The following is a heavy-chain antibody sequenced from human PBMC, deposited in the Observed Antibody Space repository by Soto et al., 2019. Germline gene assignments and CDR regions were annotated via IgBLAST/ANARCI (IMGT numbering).Heavy chain of an antibody. Sequence: PSETLSLTGTVSGGSISNYYCHWIRQPAGKELEWSGRIDTSGSTKYNPSLKSRVTMSVATSQQEFSLKLSSAAAADTALYYCASGAQHFSLGPFVYSVPGAILTVSS. CDR1: GGSISNYY. J-gene: IGHJ4*01. CDR2: IDTSGST. CDR3: ASGAQHFSLGPFVY. V-gene: IGHV4-4*07. D-gene: IGHD3-3*02.